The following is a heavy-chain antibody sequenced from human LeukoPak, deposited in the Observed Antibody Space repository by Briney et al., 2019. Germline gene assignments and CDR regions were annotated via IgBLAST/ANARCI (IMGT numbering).Heavy chain of an antibody. D-gene: IGHD3-10*01. CDR2: IYYTGST. Sequence: PSETLSLTCTVSGGSISSDTYYWGWIRQTPGKGLEWIGTIYYTGSTYFNPSLKSRASISLDTSKNQFSLRLNSVTAADTAVYYCARQGSNRYFYYYYYMDVWGKGTTVTVSS. CDR3: ARQGSNRYFYYYYYMDV. J-gene: IGHJ6*03. V-gene: IGHV4-39*01. CDR1: GGSISSDTYY.